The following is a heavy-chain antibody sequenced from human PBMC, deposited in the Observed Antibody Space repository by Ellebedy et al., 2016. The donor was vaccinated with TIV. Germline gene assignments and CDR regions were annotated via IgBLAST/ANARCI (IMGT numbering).Heavy chain of an antibody. D-gene: IGHD1-1*01. CDR1: GFTFSSYW. Sequence: GGSLRLXCAASGFTFSSYWMSWVRQAPGKGLEWVANIKQDGSEKYYVDSVKGRFTISRDNAKNSLYLQMNSLRAEDTAVYYCARENDKWKYYYYGMDVWGQGTTVTVSS. CDR2: IKQDGSEK. J-gene: IGHJ6*02. V-gene: IGHV3-7*01. CDR3: ARENDKWKYYYYGMDV.